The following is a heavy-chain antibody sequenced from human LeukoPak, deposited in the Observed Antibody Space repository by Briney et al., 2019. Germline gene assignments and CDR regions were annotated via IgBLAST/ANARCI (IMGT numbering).Heavy chain of an antibody. V-gene: IGHV3-21*05. CDR1: GFAFSSYS. D-gene: IGHD3-22*01. J-gene: IGHJ4*02. Sequence: GGSLRLSCAASGFAFSSYSMNWVRQAPGKGLEWVSYVSSSSSYTNYADSVKGRFTISRDNAKKSLYLQMNSLRAEDTAVYYCARDNYDSSGYYFDWGQGTLVTVSS. CDR2: VSSSSSYT. CDR3: ARDNYDSSGYYFD.